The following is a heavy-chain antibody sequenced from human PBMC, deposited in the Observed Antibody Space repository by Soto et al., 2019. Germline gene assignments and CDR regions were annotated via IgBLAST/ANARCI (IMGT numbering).Heavy chain of an antibody. CDR1: GGTFSSYA. D-gene: IGHD2-2*01. V-gene: IGHV1-69*13. CDR3: ARMNCSSTSCYAFDI. J-gene: IGHJ3*02. Sequence: SVKVSCKASGGTFSSYAISWVRQAPGQGLEWMGGIIPIFGTANYAQKFQGRVTITADESTSTAYMELSSLRSEDTAVYYCARMNCSSTSCYAFDIWGQGTMVTVSS. CDR2: IIPIFGTA.